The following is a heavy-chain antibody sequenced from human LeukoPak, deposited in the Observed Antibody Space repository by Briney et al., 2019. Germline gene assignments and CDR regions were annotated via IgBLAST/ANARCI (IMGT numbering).Heavy chain of an antibody. V-gene: IGHV3-33*06. D-gene: IGHD6-6*01. Sequence: GGSLRLSCAASGFTFSSYGMHWVRQAPGKGLEWVAVIWYDGSNKYYADSVKGRFTISRDNSKNTLYLQMNSLRAEDTAVYYCAKDGGLVSGFKSHYYMDVWGKGATVTVSS. J-gene: IGHJ6*03. CDR3: AKDGGLVSGFKSHYYMDV. CDR1: GFTFSSYG. CDR2: IWYDGSNK.